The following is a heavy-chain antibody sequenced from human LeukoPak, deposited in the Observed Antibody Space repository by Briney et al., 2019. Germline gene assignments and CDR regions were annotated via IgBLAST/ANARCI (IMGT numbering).Heavy chain of an antibody. CDR1: GFTFSSYS. Sequence: GGSLRLSCAASGFTFSSYSMNWVRQAPGKGLEWVSYISSSSSTIYYADSVKGRFTISRDNAKKSLYLQMNSLRAEDTAVYYCATGVGITIFGVVINAFDIWGQGTLVTVSS. D-gene: IGHD3-3*01. J-gene: IGHJ3*02. V-gene: IGHV3-48*01. CDR3: ATGVGITIFGVVINAFDI. CDR2: ISSSSSTI.